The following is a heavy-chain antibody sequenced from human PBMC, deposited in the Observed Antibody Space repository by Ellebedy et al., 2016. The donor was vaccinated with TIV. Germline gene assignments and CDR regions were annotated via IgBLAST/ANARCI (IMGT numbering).Heavy chain of an antibody. J-gene: IGHJ4*02. Sequence: GESLKISCAASGFTFSSYGMHWVRQAPGKGLEWVAVIWYDGSNKYYADSVKGRFTISRDNSKNTLYLQMNSLKTEDTATYYCTRHFVLEDYWGQGTLVTVSS. V-gene: IGHV3-33*01. D-gene: IGHD2-8*02. CDR2: IWYDGSNK. CDR3: TRHFVLEDY. CDR1: GFTFSSYG.